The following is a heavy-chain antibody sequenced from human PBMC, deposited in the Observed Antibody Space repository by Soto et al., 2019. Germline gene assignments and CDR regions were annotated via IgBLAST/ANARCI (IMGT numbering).Heavy chain of an antibody. Sequence: SETLSLTCTVSGGSISSSSYYWGWIRQPPGKGLEWIGSIYYSGSTYYNPSLKSRVTISVDTSKNQFSLKLSSVTAADTAVYYCTRHDGSSWYPYYFDYWGQGTLVTVSS. D-gene: IGHD6-13*01. V-gene: IGHV4-39*01. CDR2: IYYSGST. J-gene: IGHJ4*02. CDR3: TRHDGSSWYPYYFDY. CDR1: GGSISSSSYY.